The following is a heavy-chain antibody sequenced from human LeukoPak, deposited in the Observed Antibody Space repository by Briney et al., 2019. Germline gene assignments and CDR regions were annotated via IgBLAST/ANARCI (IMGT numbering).Heavy chain of an antibody. J-gene: IGHJ4*02. CDR1: GGSISSSSYY. CDR2: IYYSGST. V-gene: IGHV4-39*07. Sequence: SETLSLTCTVSGGSISSSSYYWGWIRQPPGKGLEWIGSIYYSGSTYYNPSLKSRVTISVDTSKNQFSLKLSSVTAADTAVYYCARARVNYGYRGNYFDYWGQGTLVTVSP. D-gene: IGHD5-18*01. CDR3: ARARVNYGYRGNYFDY.